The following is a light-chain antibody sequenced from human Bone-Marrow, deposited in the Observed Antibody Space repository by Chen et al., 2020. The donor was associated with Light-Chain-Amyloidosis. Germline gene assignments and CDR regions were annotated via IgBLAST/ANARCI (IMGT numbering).Light chain of an antibody. CDR2: EVT. CDR3: SSYTITNTLV. CDR1: SSDVGGDNH. V-gene: IGLV2-14*01. J-gene: IGLJ1*01. Sequence: QSALTQPASGSGSPGQSITISCTGTSSDVGGDNHVSWYQQHPDKAPKLMIYEVTNRPTWVPDRFSASRSDNTASLTISGLQTEDEADYFCSSYTITNTLVFGSGTRLTVL.